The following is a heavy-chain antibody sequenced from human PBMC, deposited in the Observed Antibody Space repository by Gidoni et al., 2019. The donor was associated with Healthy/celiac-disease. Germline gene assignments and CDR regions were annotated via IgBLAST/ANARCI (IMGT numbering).Heavy chain of an antibody. CDR2: INPNSGGT. D-gene: IGHD2-2*01. CDR3: AREGKYCSSTSCPVGY. V-gene: IGHV1-2*02. Sequence: QVQLVQSGAEVKKPGASVKVSCKASGYTFTGYDMHWVRQAPGQGLEWMGWINPNSGGTNYAQKFQGRVTMTRDTSISTAYMELSRLRSDDTAVYYCAREGKYCSSTSCPVGYWGQGTLVTVSS. CDR1: GYTFTGYD. J-gene: IGHJ4*02.